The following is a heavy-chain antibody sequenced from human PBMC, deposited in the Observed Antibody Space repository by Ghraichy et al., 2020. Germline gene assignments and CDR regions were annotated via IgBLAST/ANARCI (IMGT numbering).Heavy chain of an antibody. J-gene: IGHJ6*03. Sequence: SETLSLTCAVSGGSISSSNWWSWVRQPPGKGLEWIGEIYHSGSTNYNPSLKSRVTISVDKSKNQFSLKLSSVTAADTAVYYCARILGMGYYYYYMDVWGKGTTVTVSS. D-gene: IGHD6-13*01. V-gene: IGHV4-4*02. CDR2: IYHSGST. CDR1: GGSISSSNW. CDR3: ARILGMGYYYYYMDV.